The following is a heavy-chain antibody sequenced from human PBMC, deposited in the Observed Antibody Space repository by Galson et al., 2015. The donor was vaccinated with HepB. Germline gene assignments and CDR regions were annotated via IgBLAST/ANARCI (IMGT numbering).Heavy chain of an antibody. CDR1: GFTFDTYA. V-gene: IGHV3-23*01. Sequence: SLRLSCAASGFTFDTYAMSWVRQAPGKGLEWVTSITGGGSSTYYADSVKGRFTISRDNSKNTLYLQLNSLRAEDTAVYYCAAHTADGESTFDFWGQGTLVTVSS. J-gene: IGHJ4*02. D-gene: IGHD4-17*01. CDR3: AAHTADGESTFDF. CDR2: ITGGGSST.